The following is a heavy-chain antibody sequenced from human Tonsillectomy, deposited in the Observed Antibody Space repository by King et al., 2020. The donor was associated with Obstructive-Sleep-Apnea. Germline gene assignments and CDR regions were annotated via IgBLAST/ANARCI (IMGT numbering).Heavy chain of an antibody. CDR3: ARDSRITMVRGVIIDY. D-gene: IGHD3-10*01. J-gene: IGHJ4*02. V-gene: IGHV3-48*04. CDR2: ISSSSSTI. Sequence: VQLVESGGGLVQPGGSLRLSCAASGFTFSSYSMNWVRQAPGKGLEWVSYISSSSSTIYYADSVKGRFTISRDNAKNSLYLQMNSLRAEDTAVYYCARDSRITMVRGVIIDYWGKGTLVTVSS. CDR1: GFTFSSYS.